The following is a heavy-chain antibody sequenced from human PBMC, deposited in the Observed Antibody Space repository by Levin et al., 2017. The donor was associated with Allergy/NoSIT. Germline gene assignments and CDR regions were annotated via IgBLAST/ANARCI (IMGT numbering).Heavy chain of an antibody. CDR3: ARGTPRIVVVPAATRIYFDY. CDR2: INHSGST. Sequence: SETLSLTCAVYGGSFSGYYWSWIRQPPGKGLEWIGEINHSGSTNYNPSLKSRVTISVDTSKNQFSLKLSSVTAADTAVYYCARGTPRIVVVPAATRIYFDYWGQGTLVTVSS. V-gene: IGHV4-34*01. CDR1: GGSFSGYY. D-gene: IGHD2-2*01. J-gene: IGHJ4*02.